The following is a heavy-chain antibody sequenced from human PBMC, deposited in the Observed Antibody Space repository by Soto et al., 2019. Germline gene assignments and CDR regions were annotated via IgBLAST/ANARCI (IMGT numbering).Heavy chain of an antibody. CDR3: ARDLGYSGYDSSGYYFDY. V-gene: IGHV1-46*01. CDR1: GYTFTSYY. D-gene: IGHD3-22*01. J-gene: IGHJ4*02. CDR2: INPSGGST. Sequence: ASVKVSCKASGYTFTSYYMHWVRQAPGQGLEWMGIINPSGGSTSYAQKFQGRVTMTRDTSTSTVYMELSSLRSEDTAVYYCARDLGYSGYDSSGYYFDYWGQGTLVTVSS.